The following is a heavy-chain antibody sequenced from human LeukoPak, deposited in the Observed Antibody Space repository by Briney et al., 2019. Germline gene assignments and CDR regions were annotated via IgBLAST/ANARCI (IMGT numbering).Heavy chain of an antibody. CDR2: INPNSGGT. V-gene: IGHV1-2*02. CDR1: GYTFTGYF. J-gene: IGHJ4*02. CDR3: ARGRCSSTSCYEWGYFDY. Sequence: RASVKVSCKASGYTFTGYFMHWVRPAPGQGLEWTGWINPNSGGTNYAQKFQGRVTMTRDTSISTAYMELSRLRSDDTAVYYCARGRCSSTSCYEWGYFDYWGQGTLVTVSS. D-gene: IGHD2-2*01.